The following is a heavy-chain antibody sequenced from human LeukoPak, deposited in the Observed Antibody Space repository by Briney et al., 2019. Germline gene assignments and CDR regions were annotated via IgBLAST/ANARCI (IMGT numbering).Heavy chain of an antibody. D-gene: IGHD3-22*01. CDR3: ARDEAYYYDSSGTLGY. J-gene: IGHJ4*02. V-gene: IGHV1-69*13. CDR1: GGTFSSYA. CDR2: IIPIFGTA. Sequence: SVKVSCKASGGTFSSYAISWVRQAPGQGLEWMGGIIPIFGTANYAQKFQGRVTITADESTSTAYMELSSLRSEDTAVYYCARDEAYYYDSSGTLGYWGLGTLVTVSS.